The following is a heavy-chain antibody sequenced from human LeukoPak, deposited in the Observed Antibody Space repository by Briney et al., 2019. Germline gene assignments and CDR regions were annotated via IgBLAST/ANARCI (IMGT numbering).Heavy chain of an antibody. CDR1: GFTFSSYA. Sequence: GGSLRLSCAASGFTFSSYAMSWVRQAPGKGLEWVSAISGSGGSTYYADSVKGRFTISRDNSKNTLYLQMNSLRAEDTAVYYCAKVPLYSSSWLPWDDYWGQGTLVTVSS. CDR2: ISGSGGST. V-gene: IGHV3-23*01. D-gene: IGHD6-13*01. J-gene: IGHJ4*02. CDR3: AKVPLYSSSWLPWDDY.